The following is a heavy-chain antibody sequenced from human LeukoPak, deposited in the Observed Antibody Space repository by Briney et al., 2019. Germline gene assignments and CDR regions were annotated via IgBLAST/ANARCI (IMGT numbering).Heavy chain of an antibody. V-gene: IGHV4-39*01. CDR1: GGSISSSSYY. CDR2: IYYSGST. J-gene: IGHJ5*02. CDR3: ARGPWFDP. Sequence: PSETLSLTCIVSGGSISSSSYYWGWIRQPPGKGLEWIGSIYYSGSTYYNPSLKSRVTISVDTSKNQFSLKLSSVTAADTAVYYCARGPWFDPWGQGTLVTVSS.